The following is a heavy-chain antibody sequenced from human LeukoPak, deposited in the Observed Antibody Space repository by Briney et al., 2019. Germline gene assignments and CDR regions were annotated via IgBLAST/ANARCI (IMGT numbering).Heavy chain of an antibody. Sequence: SVKVSCKASGGTFSSYAISWVRQAPGQGLEWMGGIIPIFGTANYAQKFQGRVTITADESTSTAYMELSSLRSEDTAVYYCARDYGVAPAANFIYWGQGTLVTVSS. CDR2: IIPIFGTA. CDR3: ARDYGVAPAANFIY. D-gene: IGHD2-2*01. V-gene: IGHV1-69*01. J-gene: IGHJ4*02. CDR1: GGTFSSYA.